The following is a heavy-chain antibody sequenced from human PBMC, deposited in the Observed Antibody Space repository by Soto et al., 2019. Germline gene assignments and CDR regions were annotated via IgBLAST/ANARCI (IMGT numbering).Heavy chain of an antibody. J-gene: IGHJ6*02. CDR1: GGYFIGYY. V-gene: IGHV4-34*01. CDR2: INHSGST. CDR3: ARGSQENDFWSGPLYGMDV. Sequence: SETLSLTCAVYGGYFIGYYWSWIRQPPGKGLEWIGEINHSGSTNYNPSLKSRVTISVDASKNQFSLKLSSVTAADTAVYYCARGSQENDFWSGPLYGMDVWGQGTTVTVSS. D-gene: IGHD3-3*01.